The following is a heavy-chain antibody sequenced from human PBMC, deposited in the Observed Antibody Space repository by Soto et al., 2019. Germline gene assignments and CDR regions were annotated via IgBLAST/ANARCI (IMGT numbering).Heavy chain of an antibody. CDR1: GFTFSDNL. Sequence: QVQLVQSGAELKKPGASVNISCTASGFTFSDNLINWVRQAPGQGLEWMGWLNPDTGNTRYSETFQGRVTISRHSSASIAYLELSHLEKEDPAPYFCARDRHRLRPRANDAFDVWGQGTMINVSS. CDR3: ARDRHRLRPRANDAFDV. J-gene: IGHJ3*01. CDR2: LNPDTGNT. V-gene: IGHV1-3*01.